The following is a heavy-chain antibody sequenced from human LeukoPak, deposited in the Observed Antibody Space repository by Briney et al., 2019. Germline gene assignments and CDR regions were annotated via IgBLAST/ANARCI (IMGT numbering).Heavy chain of an antibody. Sequence: SETLSLTCTVSGGSFSSYYWSWIRQPPGKGLEWIGYIYYSGSHNYNPSLKSRVTISVDTSKNQFSLKLSSVTAADTAVYYCARVVVPAVNYYYYYMDVWGKGTTVTVSS. CDR1: GGSFSSYY. CDR2: IYYSGSH. D-gene: IGHD2-2*01. V-gene: IGHV4-59*01. CDR3: ARVVVPAVNYYYYYMDV. J-gene: IGHJ6*03.